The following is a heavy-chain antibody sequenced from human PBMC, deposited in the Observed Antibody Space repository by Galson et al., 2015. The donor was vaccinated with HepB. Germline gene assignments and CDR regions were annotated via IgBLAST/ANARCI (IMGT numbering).Heavy chain of an antibody. Sequence: SVKVSCKASGGTLSSFAINWVRQAPGQGLEWMGRIIPMVGISNYAQKFQGRFTMTANKSAGTAYMDLTKLTSQDTAVYYCARERPTANSFDVWGQGTLVTVSS. CDR2: IIPMVGIS. V-gene: IGHV1-69*04. D-gene: IGHD1-1*01. CDR1: GGTLSSFA. CDR3: ARERPTANSFDV. J-gene: IGHJ3*01.